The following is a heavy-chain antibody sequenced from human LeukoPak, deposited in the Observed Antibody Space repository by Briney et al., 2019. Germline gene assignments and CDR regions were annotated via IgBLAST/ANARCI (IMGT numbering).Heavy chain of an antibody. CDR1: GYTFTGYY. CDR3: AAAEHYDILTGYSYFDY. D-gene: IGHD3-9*01. V-gene: IGHV1-2*02. CDR2: INPNSGGT. J-gene: IGHJ4*02. Sequence: ASVKVSCKASGYTFTGYYMHWVRQAPGQGLEWMGWINPNSGGTNYAQKFQERVTITRDMSTSTAYMELSSLRSEDTAVYYCAAAEHYDILTGYSYFDYWGQGTLVTVSS.